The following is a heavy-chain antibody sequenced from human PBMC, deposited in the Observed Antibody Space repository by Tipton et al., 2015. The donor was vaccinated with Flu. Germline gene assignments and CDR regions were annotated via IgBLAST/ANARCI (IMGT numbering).Heavy chain of an antibody. D-gene: IGHD3-10*01. CDR3: ARIIRITMIRGLRDPYYFDY. CDR2: VYYSGGT. CDR1: GGSISTSGYF. J-gene: IGHJ4*02. V-gene: IGHV4-39*07. Sequence: TLSLTCTVSGGSISTSGYFWCWIRQPPGKGLEWIGSVYYSGGTHHNPSLKSRVSISGDTSKNQFSLKLTYVTAADTAVYFCARIIRITMIRGLRDPYYFDYWGQGMLVTVSS.